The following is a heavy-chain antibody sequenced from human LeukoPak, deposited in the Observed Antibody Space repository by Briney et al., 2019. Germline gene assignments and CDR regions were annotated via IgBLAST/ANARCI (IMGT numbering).Heavy chain of an antibody. Sequence: GGCLRLSCAASGFTFSSYAMRWVRQAPGKGLEWVSAIVSGSGGTTIYADSVKGRFTISRDNSKNTLYLQMSSLRDEDTAVYYCAKNYESGRGVPYGMDVWGQGTTVTVSS. CDR3: AKNYESGRGVPYGMDV. V-gene: IGHV3-23*01. CDR2: IVSGSGGTT. CDR1: GFTFSSYA. D-gene: IGHD3-10*01. J-gene: IGHJ6*02.